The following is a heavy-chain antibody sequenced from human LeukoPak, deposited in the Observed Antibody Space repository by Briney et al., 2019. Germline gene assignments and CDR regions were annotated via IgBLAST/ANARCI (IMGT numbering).Heavy chain of an antibody. V-gene: IGHV1-24*01. Sequence: ASVKVSCKVSGYSLTDFSMHWVRQAPGKGLEWMGTFAVEDGKTIYAQKFQGRVTITRDTSASTAYMELSSLRSEDTAVYYCARGYEVDYWGQGTLVTVSS. CDR3: ARGYEVDY. CDR2: FAVEDGKT. J-gene: IGHJ4*02. D-gene: IGHD2-2*01. CDR1: GYSLTDFS.